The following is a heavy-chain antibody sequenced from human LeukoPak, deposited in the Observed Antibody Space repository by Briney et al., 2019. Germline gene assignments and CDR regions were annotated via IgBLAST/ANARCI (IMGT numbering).Heavy chain of an antibody. CDR3: ASSGAGWFDP. CDR1: GLTFSSYS. D-gene: IGHD5-12*01. CDR2: ISSSSSYI. Sequence: GGSLKLSCAAFGLTFSSYSMNWVGQAPGKGLGWVSSISSSSSYISYDDSVNARFTISRDNAKYSLYLQMNSLRAEDTAVYYCASSGAGWFDPWGQGTLVTVSS. V-gene: IGHV3-21*01. J-gene: IGHJ5*02.